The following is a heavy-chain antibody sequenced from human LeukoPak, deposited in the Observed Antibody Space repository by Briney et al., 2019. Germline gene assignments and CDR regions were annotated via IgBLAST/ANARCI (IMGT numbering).Heavy chain of an antibody. Sequence: PGGSLRLSCAAYGFTFTSYAMSWVRQAPGKGLEWVSAITGSGDKTYYAASVKGRFTISRNNPKNPLYSQMSSLRAEDTAIYYCAKDRDSRYWYKDAFDIWGQGTMVTVSS. CDR3: AKDRDSRYWYKDAFDI. D-gene: IGHD2-8*02. J-gene: IGHJ3*02. V-gene: IGHV3-23*01. CDR1: GFTFTSYA. CDR2: ITGSGDKT.